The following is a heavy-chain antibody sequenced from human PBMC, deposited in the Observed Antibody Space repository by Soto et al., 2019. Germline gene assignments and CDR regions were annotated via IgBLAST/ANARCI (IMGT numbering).Heavy chain of an antibody. CDR1: GFTFSSYA. D-gene: IGHD5-18*01. CDR3: AKTGQGSSYGYYFDS. V-gene: IGHV3-23*01. Sequence: PGGSLRLSCAASGFTFSSYAMSWVRQAPGKGLEWVSAISGSGGSTYYADSVKGRFPISRDNSKNTLYLQMYSLRAEDTAVYYCAKTGQGSSYGYYFDSWGQGTLVTVSS. CDR2: ISGSGGST. J-gene: IGHJ4*02.